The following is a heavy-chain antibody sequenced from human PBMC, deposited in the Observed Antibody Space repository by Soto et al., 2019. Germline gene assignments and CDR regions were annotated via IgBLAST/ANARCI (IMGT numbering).Heavy chain of an antibody. J-gene: IGHJ4*02. V-gene: IGHV1-18*01. CDR2: FDPANQNT. CDR1: GYTFSNYG. D-gene: IGHD2-21*02. Sequence: QVQLVQYGAEVKEPGASVKVSCKASGYTFSNYGVSWMRQAPGQGLEWVGWFDPANQNTNYEQKFQDRVSMTADTSTSTAYMELRGLRSDDTAVYYCARVKFGDPFDFWGQGTLVTVSS. CDR3: ARVKFGDPFDF.